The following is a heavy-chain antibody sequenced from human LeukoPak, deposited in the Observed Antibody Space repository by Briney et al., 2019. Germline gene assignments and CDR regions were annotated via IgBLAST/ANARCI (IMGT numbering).Heavy chain of an antibody. J-gene: IGHJ4*02. CDR2: ITASGGNT. Sequence: EGSLRLSCAASGFTFSSYAMGWVRQAPGKGLEWVSAITASGGNTYYADSVKGRFTISRDNSKNTLYLQVNSLRAEDTAVYYCAKGNGYSYGRYYFDYWGQGTLVTVSS. V-gene: IGHV3-23*01. D-gene: IGHD5-18*01. CDR3: AKGNGYSYGRYYFDY. CDR1: GFTFSSYA.